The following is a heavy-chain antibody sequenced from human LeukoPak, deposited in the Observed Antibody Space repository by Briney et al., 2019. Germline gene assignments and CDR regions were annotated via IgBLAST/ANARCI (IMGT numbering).Heavy chain of an antibody. Sequence: ASVKVSCKASGYTFTGYYMHWVRQAPGQGPEWMGWINPNSGGTNYALKFQGRVTMTRDTSISTAYMELSSLRSDDTAVYYCARVLYGDSYDAFDIWGQGTMVTVSS. D-gene: IGHD4-17*01. J-gene: IGHJ3*02. CDR2: INPNSGGT. V-gene: IGHV1-2*02. CDR3: ARVLYGDSYDAFDI. CDR1: GYTFTGYY.